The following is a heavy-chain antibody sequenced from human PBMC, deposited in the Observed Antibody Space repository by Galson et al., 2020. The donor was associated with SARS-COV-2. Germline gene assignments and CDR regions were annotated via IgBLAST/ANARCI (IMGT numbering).Heavy chain of an antibody. D-gene: IGHD6-19*01. J-gene: IGHJ2*01. CDR1: GFTFDDYA. CDR2: ISWNSGSI. V-gene: IGHV3-9*01. Sequence: TGGSLRLSCVASGFTFDDYAMNWVRQAPGKGLEWVSGISWNSGSIGYADSVKGRFTISRDNAKNSLYLQMKSLRAEDTALYYCAKVKMPVAGATRWYFDLWGRGTLVTVSS. CDR3: AKVKMPVAGATRWYFDL.